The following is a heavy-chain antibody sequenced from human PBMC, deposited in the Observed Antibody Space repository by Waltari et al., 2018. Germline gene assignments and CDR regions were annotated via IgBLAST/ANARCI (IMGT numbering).Heavy chain of an antibody. V-gene: IGHV4-59*01. CDR3: ARLSIAAAGPGWFDP. Sequence: QVQLQESGPGLVKPSETLSLTCTVSGGSISSYYWTWIRQPPGKGLEWIGYIYYSGSTNYNPSLKSRVTISVDTSKNQFSLKLSSVTAADTAVYYCARLSIAAAGPGWFDPWGQGTLVTVSS. D-gene: IGHD6-13*01. CDR2: IYYSGST. J-gene: IGHJ5*02. CDR1: GGSISSYY.